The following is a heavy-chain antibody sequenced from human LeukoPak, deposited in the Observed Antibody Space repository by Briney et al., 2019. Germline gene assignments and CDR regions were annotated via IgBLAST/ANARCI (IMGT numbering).Heavy chain of an antibody. V-gene: IGHV7-4-1*02. D-gene: IGHD3-22*01. Sequence: GASVKVSCKASGYTFTTYAMNWVRQAPGQGLEWMGWINTNTGNPTYAQGFTGRFVFSLDTSVSTAYLQISSLKAEDTAVYYCARDHYYDSSGYYGFGVRSPQNDAFDIWGQGTMVTVSS. CDR2: INTNTGNP. CDR3: ARDHYYDSSGYYGFGVRSPQNDAFDI. J-gene: IGHJ3*02. CDR1: GYTFTTYA.